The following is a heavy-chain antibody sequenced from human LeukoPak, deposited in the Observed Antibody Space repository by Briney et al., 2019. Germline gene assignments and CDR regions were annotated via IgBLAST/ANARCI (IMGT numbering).Heavy chain of an antibody. Sequence: SETLSLTCTVSGGSISSYYWSWIRQPPGKGLEWIGYIYYSGSTNYNPSLKSRVTISVDTSKNQFSLKLSSVTAADTAVYYCARGNPTLGYCSGGSCYSARVRYYYYMDVWGKGTTVTVSS. CDR2: IYYSGST. CDR3: ARGNPTLGYCSGGSCYSARVRYYYYMDV. D-gene: IGHD2-15*01. CDR1: GGSISSYY. J-gene: IGHJ6*03. V-gene: IGHV4-59*12.